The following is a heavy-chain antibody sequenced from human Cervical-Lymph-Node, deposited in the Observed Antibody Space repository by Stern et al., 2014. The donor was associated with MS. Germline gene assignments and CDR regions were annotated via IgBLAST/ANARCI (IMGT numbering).Heavy chain of an antibody. CDR3: AHRPGDDDFWNSNWFDP. V-gene: IGHV2-5*02. CDR2: IYWDDDK. D-gene: IGHD3-3*01. J-gene: IGHJ5*02. Sequence: QVTLKESGPTLVKPTQTLTLTCTFSGFSLSTSGVGVGWIRQPPGKALEWLALIYWDDDKRYSPSLKSRLTITKDTSKNQVVLTMTNMDPVDTATYYCAHRPGDDDFWNSNWFDPWGQGTLVTVSS. CDR1: GFSLSTSGVG.